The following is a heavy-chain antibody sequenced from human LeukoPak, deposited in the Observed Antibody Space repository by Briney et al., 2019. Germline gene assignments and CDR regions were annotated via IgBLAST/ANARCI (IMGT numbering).Heavy chain of an antibody. CDR2: IYSDGRT. Sequence: GGSLRLSCAASGFTVSNKYMTWVRQAPGKGLEWVSLIYSDGRTYYAGSVKGRCTISRDNSKNTLYLQMNSLRSEDTAVYYCARGLSSGSGYYTDYWGQGTLVTVSS. D-gene: IGHD3-22*01. V-gene: IGHV3-53*05. CDR3: ARGLSSGSGYYTDY. CDR1: GFTVSNKY. J-gene: IGHJ4*02.